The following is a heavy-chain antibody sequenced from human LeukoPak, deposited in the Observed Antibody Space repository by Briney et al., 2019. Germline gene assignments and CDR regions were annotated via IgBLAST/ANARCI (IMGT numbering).Heavy chain of an antibody. CDR2: IVGRGGIT. D-gene: IGHD1-26*01. Sequence: GGSLRLSCAASGITFSSYAMSWVRQAPGKGLEWVSTIVGRGGITYYADSVKGRFTISRDNSKNTLYLQMNSPKTEDTAVYYCTTDRGGSYRFDYWGQGTLVTVSS. CDR3: TTDRGGSYRFDY. V-gene: IGHV3-23*01. CDR1: GITFSSYA. J-gene: IGHJ4*02.